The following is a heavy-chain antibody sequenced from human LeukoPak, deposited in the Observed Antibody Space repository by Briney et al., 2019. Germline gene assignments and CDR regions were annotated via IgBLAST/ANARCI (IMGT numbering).Heavy chain of an antibody. Sequence: ASVTVSFKASGYTFTIYDINWVRQATRQGLEWMGWMNANSGNRGYAQKFQGSVTMTRNTAISTAYMERSRLRSEDTAVYYCAGSNMTFGVGMMNYGGQGPLVTVS. CDR3: AGSNMTFGVGMMNY. J-gene: IGHJ4*02. CDR1: GYTFTIYD. CDR2: MNANSGNR. D-gene: IGHD3/OR15-3a*01. V-gene: IGHV1-8*01.